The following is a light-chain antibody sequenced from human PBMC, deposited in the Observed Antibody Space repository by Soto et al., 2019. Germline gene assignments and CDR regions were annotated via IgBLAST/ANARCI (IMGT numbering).Light chain of an antibody. CDR1: QSVSSSY. Sequence: EIVLTQSPGTLSLSPGERATLSCRASQSVSSSYLAWYQQKPGQAPRLLIYGASSRATGIPDRFSGSGSGTDVTLTISRLEPEDFAVYYCQLYGSSLTFGQGTKVEIE. CDR3: QLYGSSLT. CDR2: GAS. J-gene: IGKJ1*01. V-gene: IGKV3-20*01.